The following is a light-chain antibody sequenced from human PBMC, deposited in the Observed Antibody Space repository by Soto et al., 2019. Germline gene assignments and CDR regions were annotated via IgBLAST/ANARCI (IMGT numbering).Light chain of an antibody. CDR3: QQSVSLPLS. J-gene: IGKJ4*01. Sequence: DIQITQSPSSLSASIGDRITITCQASEDITKYLHWYHHNSERAPNLLIYDASNWDTGDPTMFSRSGFETHFVFEISNLQPLDLGTYYGQQSVSLPLSFGGGTRVEI. CDR1: EDITKY. V-gene: IGKV1-33*01. CDR2: DAS.